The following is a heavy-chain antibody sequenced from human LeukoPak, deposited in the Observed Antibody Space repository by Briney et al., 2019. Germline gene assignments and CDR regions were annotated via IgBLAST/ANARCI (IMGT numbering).Heavy chain of an antibody. V-gene: IGHV3-73*01. CDR1: GFTFSGSA. Sequence: GGSLRLSCAASGFTFSGSAMHWVRQASGKGLEWVGRIRSKANSYATAYAASVKGRFTISRDDSKNTAYLQMNSLRAEDTAVYYCAELGITMIGGVWGKGTTVTIYS. D-gene: IGHD3-10*02. J-gene: IGHJ6*04. CDR3: AELGITMIGGV. CDR2: IRSKANSYAT.